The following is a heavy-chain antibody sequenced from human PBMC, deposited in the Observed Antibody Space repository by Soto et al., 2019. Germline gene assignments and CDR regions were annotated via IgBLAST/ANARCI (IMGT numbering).Heavy chain of an antibody. J-gene: IGHJ4*02. CDR3: AKEADISGYHPDY. V-gene: IGHV3-23*01. CDR2: ISGSGGST. CDR1: GLKFSSYA. Sequence: GALRLSCAASGLKFSSYAMSWVRQAPGKGLEWVSVISGSGGSTHYADSVKGRSTISRDNSKNTLYLQVNSLRAEDTAVYYCAKEADISGYHPDYWGQGTQVTVSS. D-gene: IGHD3-22*01.